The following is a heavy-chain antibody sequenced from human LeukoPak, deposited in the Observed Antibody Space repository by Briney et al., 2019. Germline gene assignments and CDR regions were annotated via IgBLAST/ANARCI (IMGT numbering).Heavy chain of an antibody. Sequence: GGSLRLSCAGSGFTFSNYGIHWVHQAPGKGLEWVTAISYGGSLKYYADSVRGRFTISRDNSKNTLYLQMNSLRTDDTAVYYCARVSLERQLWLPFDYWGQGTLVTVSS. D-gene: IGHD5-18*01. J-gene: IGHJ4*02. CDR1: GFTFSNYG. CDR2: ISYGGSLK. V-gene: IGHV3-30*03. CDR3: ARVSLERQLWLPFDY.